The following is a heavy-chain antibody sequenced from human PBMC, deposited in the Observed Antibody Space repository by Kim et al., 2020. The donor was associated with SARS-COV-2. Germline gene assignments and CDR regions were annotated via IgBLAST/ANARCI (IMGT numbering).Heavy chain of an antibody. V-gene: IGHV1-24*01. CDR1: GYTLTELS. CDR2: FDPEDGET. Sequence: ASVKVSCKVSGYTLTELSMHWVRQAPGKGLEWMGGFDPEDGETIYAQKFQGRVTMTEDTSTDTAYMELSSLRSEDTAVYYCATSIAVAGTRSEIYYCYGMDVWGQGTTVTVSS. J-gene: IGHJ6*02. CDR3: ATSIAVAGTRSEIYYCYGMDV. D-gene: IGHD6-19*01.